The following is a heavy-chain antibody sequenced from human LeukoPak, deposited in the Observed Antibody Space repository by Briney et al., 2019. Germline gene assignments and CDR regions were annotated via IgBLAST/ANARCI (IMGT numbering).Heavy chain of an antibody. CDR2: INPSGGST. CDR3: AREVGTGGSTSRITMVRGVPLGYYGMDV. D-gene: IGHD3-10*01. J-gene: IGHJ6*02. V-gene: IGHV1-46*01. Sequence: ASVRVSCKASGYTFTSYYMHWVRQAPGQGLEWMGIINPSGGSTSYAQKFQGRVTMTRDTSTSTVYMELSSLRSEDTAVYYCAREVGTGGSTSRITMVRGVPLGYYGMDVWGQGTTVTVSS. CDR1: GYTFTSYY.